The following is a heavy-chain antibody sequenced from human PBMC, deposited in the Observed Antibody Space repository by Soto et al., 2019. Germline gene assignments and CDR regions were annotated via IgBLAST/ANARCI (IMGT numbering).Heavy chain of an antibody. V-gene: IGHV3-11*01. D-gene: IGHD4-17*01. CDR3: ARQNGDYVSFDY. Sequence: RGSLRLSCAASGFTFSDYYMSWIRQAPGKGLEWVSYISSSGSTIYYADSVKGRFTISRDNAKNSLYLQMNGLRAEDTAVYYCARQNGDYVSFDYWGQGTLVTVSS. J-gene: IGHJ4*02. CDR1: GFTFSDYY. CDR2: ISSSGSTI.